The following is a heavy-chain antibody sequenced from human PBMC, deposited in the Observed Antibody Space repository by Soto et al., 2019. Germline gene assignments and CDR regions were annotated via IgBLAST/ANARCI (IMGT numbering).Heavy chain of an antibody. CDR3: ARHTRNQFDP. CDR1: GGSIDSGDYY. V-gene: IGHV4-30-4*08. Sequence: PSEALSLTCTVSGGSIDSGDYYWSWMRQPPGKALEWVGYIYYSGSTIYNPSLESRVTLSIDTSENQFSLKLSSVTAADTAVYYCARHTRNQFDPWGQGTLVTVSS. CDR2: IYYSGST. J-gene: IGHJ5*02.